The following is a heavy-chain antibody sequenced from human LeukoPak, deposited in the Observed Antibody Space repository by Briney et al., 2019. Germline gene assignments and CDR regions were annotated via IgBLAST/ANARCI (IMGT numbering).Heavy chain of an antibody. CDR2: IYHSGST. D-gene: IGHD3-16*02. Sequence: SETLSLTCTVSGYSISSGYYWGWFRQPPGKGLEWIGSIYHSGSTYYNPSLKSRVTISVDTSKNQFSLKLSSVTAADTAVYYCARPSLGQSDPWGQGTLVTVSS. CDR3: ARPSLGQSDP. CDR1: GYSISSGYY. V-gene: IGHV4-38-2*02. J-gene: IGHJ5*02.